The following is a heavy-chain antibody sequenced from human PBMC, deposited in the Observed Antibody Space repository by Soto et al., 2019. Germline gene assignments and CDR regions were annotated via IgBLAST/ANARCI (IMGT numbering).Heavy chain of an antibody. J-gene: IGHJ6*02. Sequence: PSQTLSLTCAISGDSVSSNSAAWNWIRQSPSRGLEWLGRTYYRSKWYNDYAVSVKSRITINPDTSKNQFSLQLNSVTPEDTAVYYCAREERYCSSTSCYVMGMDVWGQGTTVTVSS. CDR3: AREERYCSSTSCYVMGMDV. CDR1: GDSVSSNSAA. CDR2: TYYRSKWYN. D-gene: IGHD2-2*01. V-gene: IGHV6-1*01.